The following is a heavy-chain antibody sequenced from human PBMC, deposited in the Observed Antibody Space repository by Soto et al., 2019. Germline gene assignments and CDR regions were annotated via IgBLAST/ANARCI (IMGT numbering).Heavy chain of an antibody. CDR1: DGSIISTNYY. CDR3: ARAKVVRGARARIDV. CDR2: IYYTGGM. V-gene: IGHV4-31*03. Sequence: QVQLQESGPGLVKPSETLSLICTVSDGSIISTNYYWSWIRQHPGKGLEWIGYIYYTGGMYSNPSLKSRVTISVHTSKNQFSLTLSSVTAADTAVYYCARAKVVRGARARIDVWGQGTTVTVSS. J-gene: IGHJ6*02. D-gene: IGHD3-10*01.